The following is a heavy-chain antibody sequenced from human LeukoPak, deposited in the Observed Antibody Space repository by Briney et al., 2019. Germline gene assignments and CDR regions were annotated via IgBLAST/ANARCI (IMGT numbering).Heavy chain of an antibody. D-gene: IGHD1-1*01. Sequence: GGSLRLSRAASGFAVSSNYMSWVRQAPGKGLEWVSVIYSGGSTYYADSVKGRLTISRDNSKNSLYLQMNSLRAGDTAVYYCARVKGTGFDLWGRGTLVTVSS. J-gene: IGHJ2*01. CDR1: GFAVSSNY. CDR2: IYSGGST. CDR3: ARVKGTGFDL. V-gene: IGHV3-66*01.